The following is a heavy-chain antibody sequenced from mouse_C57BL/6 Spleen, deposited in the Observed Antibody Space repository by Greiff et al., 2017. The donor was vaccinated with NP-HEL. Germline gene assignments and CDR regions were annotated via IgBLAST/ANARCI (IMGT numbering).Heavy chain of an antibody. V-gene: IGHV1-62-2*01. J-gene: IGHJ3*01. CDR2: FYPGSGSI. CDR3: ARHGRISFYDYDVWFAY. CDR1: GYTFTEYT. Sequence: VQLQESGAELVKPGASVKLSCKASGYTFTEYTIHWVKQRSGQGLEWIGWFYPGSGSIKYNEKFKDKATLTADKSSSTVYMELSRLKSEDSAVYFCARHGRISFYDYDVWFAYWGQGTLVTVSA. D-gene: IGHD2-4*01.